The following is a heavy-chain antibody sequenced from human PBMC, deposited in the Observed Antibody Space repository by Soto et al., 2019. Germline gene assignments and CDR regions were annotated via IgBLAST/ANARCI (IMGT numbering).Heavy chain of an antibody. V-gene: IGHV4-34*01. D-gene: IGHD1-1*01. Sequence: SETLSLTCTVSGGSFSGYFWTWIRQPPGKGLEWLAEISHSGITNYNPSVESRVSMSVDTSKNQFSLRLYSVTAADTAVYYCVRGPYNYNSRYFDYWGQGTLVTVS. CDR1: GGSFSGYF. CDR2: ISHSGIT. CDR3: VRGPYNYNSRYFDY. J-gene: IGHJ4*02.